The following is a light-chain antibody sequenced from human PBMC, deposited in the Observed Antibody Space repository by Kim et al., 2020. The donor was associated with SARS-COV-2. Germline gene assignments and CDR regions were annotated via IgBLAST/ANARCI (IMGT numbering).Light chain of an antibody. CDR2: EGS. CDR3: CSYAGSSTFVV. CDR1: SSDVGSYNL. V-gene: IGLV2-23*03. Sequence: QSITISCPRTSSDVGSYNLVSWYQQHPGKAPKLMIYEGSKRPSGVSNRFSGSKSGNTASLTISGLQAEDEADYYCCSYAGSSTFVVFGGGTQLTVL. J-gene: IGLJ2*01.